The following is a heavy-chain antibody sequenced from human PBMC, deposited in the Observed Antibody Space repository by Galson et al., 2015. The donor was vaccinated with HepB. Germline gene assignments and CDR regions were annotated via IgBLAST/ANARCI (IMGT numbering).Heavy chain of an antibody. CDR2: VNGRGSTR. CDR3: VKEGSWFGGDWFDP. V-gene: IGHV3-23*01. J-gene: IGHJ5*02. Sequence: GSLRLSCAGSGFIFRHHAMAWIRQAPGKGLEWVSGVNGRGSTRSYSDAVKGRFSISRDNSKDTVFLQMDNLRAEDTAVYYCVKEGSWFGGDWFDPWGQGALVTVS. D-gene: IGHD3-3*01. CDR1: GFIFRHHA.